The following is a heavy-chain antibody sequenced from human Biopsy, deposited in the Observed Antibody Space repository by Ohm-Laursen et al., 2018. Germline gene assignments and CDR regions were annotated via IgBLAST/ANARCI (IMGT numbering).Heavy chain of an antibody. D-gene: IGHD2-15*01. CDR2: VYFTGST. CDR3: ARDRRGDSYMDV. Sequence: SETLSLTCTVSGDSIRSYYWSWIRQTPEKGLEWIGHVYFTGSTNFNPSLKSRVTISVDTSRVRFSLTLSSVTAADTAIYYCARDRRGDSYMDVWGQGTTVTVSS. J-gene: IGHJ6*02. CDR1: GDSIRSYY. V-gene: IGHV4-59*01.